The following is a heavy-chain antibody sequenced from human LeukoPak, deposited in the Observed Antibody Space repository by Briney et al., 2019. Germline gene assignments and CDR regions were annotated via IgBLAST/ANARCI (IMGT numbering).Heavy chain of an antibody. CDR1: GFTFIKYS. V-gene: IGHV3-23*01. D-gene: IGHD4-23*01. Sequence: PGGSLRLSCAVSGFTFIKYSMTWVRQAPGKGLEWVSAITASGASTDYADSVKGRFTITRDNSKNTLSLQMNSLRAEDTALYYCTKDLRYYYADNHSEMDEHDYWGQGTLVTVSS. J-gene: IGHJ4*02. CDR2: ITASGAST. CDR3: TKDLRYYYADNHSEMDEHDY.